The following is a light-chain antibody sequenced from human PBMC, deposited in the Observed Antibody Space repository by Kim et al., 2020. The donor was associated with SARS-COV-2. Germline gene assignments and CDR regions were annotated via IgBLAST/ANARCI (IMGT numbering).Light chain of an antibody. CDR1: SGSIASNY. J-gene: IGLJ2*01. CDR3: QSYDSSNLV. CDR2: EDN. Sequence: KTVTSACTRSSGSIASNYVQWYQQRPGSSPTTVIYEDNQRPSGVPDRFSGSIDSSSNSASLTISGLKTEDEANYYCQSYDSSNLVFGGGTQLTVL. V-gene: IGLV6-57*01.